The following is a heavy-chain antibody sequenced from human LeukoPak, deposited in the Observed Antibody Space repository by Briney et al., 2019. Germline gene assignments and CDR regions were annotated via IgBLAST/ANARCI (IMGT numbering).Heavy chain of an antibody. CDR3: ARANIAAPPSYYYYMDV. Sequence: PSETLSLTCTVSGYSISSGSYWGWVRQPPGKGLEWIGSIYHTGSTYYNPSLNSRIAISVDTSKNQFSLKVSSVTAADTAVYHCARANIAAPPSYYYYMDVWGKGTAVTVSS. V-gene: IGHV4-38-2*02. CDR1: GYSISSGSY. J-gene: IGHJ6*03. D-gene: IGHD6-6*01. CDR2: IYHTGST.